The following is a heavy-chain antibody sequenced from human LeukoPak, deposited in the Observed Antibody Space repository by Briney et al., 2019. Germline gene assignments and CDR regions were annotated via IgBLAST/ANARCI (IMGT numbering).Heavy chain of an antibody. D-gene: IGHD3-10*01. CDR2: IIPIFGTA. Sequence: SVKVSCKASGDTFSSYAISWVRQAPGQGLEWMGGIIPIFGTANYAQKFQGRVTITADKSTSTAYMELSSLKSEDTAVYYCARIGSYGSGTFTGYWGQGTLVTVSS. V-gene: IGHV1-69*06. CDR3: ARIGSYGSGTFTGY. CDR1: GDTFSSYA. J-gene: IGHJ4*02.